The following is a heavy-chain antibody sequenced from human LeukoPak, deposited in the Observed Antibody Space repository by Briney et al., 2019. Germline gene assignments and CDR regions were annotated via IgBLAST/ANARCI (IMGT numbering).Heavy chain of an antibody. J-gene: IGHJ5*02. CDR2: IKQDGSQN. Sequence: GGSVRLSCVASGFSFSDYLMAWVRLVPGQGLEWVANIKQDGSQNYYVDSVKGRFTISRDNAKNSLYLQMNSLRVEDTAVFYCARVLGYGWFDPWGQGTLATVSS. CDR3: ARVLGYGWFDP. V-gene: IGHV3-7*01. CDR1: GFSFSDYL. D-gene: IGHD2-15*01.